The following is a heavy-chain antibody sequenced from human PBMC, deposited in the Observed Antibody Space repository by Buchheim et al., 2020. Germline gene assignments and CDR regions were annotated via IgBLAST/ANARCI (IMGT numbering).Heavy chain of an antibody. V-gene: IGHV4-59*01. D-gene: IGHD3-10*01. J-gene: IGHJ4*02. CDR2: IYYSGST. CDR3: ARDSYYYGSGSYYPFDY. CDR1: GGSISSYY. Sequence: QVQLQESGPGLVKPSETLSLTCTVSGGSISSYYWSWIRQPPGKGLEWIGYIYYSGSTNYNPSLKSRFTISVDTSKNQFSLKLSSVTAADTAVYYCARDSYYYGSGSYYPFDYWGQGTL.